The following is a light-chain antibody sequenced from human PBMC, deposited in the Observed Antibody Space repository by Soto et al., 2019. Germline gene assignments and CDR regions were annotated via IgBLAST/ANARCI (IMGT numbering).Light chain of an antibody. CDR3: QQYNSYSLT. J-gene: IGKJ4*01. Sequence: DIQMTQSPSSLSASVGDRVTITCQASQDISNYLNWYQQKPGKAPKLLIYDASNLEKGVPSRFSGSGSGTELTLTISSLKPDDFATYYCQQYNSYSLTFGGGTKVDIK. V-gene: IGKV1-33*01. CDR2: DAS. CDR1: QDISNY.